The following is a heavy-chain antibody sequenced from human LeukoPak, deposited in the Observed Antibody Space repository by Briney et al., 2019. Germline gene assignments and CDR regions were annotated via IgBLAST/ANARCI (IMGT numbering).Heavy chain of an antibody. CDR2: IYHSGST. CDR3: ATLSPHYGDQPEFDY. D-gene: IGHD4-17*01. V-gene: IGHV4-30-2*01. Sequence: PSETLSLTCAVSGGSISSGGYSWSWIRQPPGKGLEWIGYIYHSGSTYYNPSLKSRVTISVDRSKNQFSLKLSSVTAADTAVYYCATLSPHYGDQPEFDYWGQGTLVTVSS. CDR1: GGSISSGGYS. J-gene: IGHJ4*02.